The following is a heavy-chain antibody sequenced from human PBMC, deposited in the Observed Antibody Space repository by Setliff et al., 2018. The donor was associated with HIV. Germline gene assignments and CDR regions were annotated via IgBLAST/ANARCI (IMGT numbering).Heavy chain of an antibody. Sequence: ASVKVSCKAAGYTFTSYYMHWVRQAPGQGLEWMGIINPSGGSTSYAQKFQGRVTMTRDTSTSTVYMELSSLRYEDTAVYYGARVHPWNYYGSGSLDYWGQATLVTVSS. CDR1: GYTFTSYY. CDR2: INPSGGST. J-gene: IGHJ4*02. V-gene: IGHV1-46*01. CDR3: ARVHPWNYYGSGSLDY. D-gene: IGHD3-10*01.